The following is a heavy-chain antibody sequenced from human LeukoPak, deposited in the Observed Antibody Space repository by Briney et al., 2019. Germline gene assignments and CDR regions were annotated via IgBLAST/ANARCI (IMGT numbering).Heavy chain of an antibody. CDR3: ARRVAARPRYAFDI. V-gene: IGHV4-59*01. Sequence: PSESLSLTCTVSAGSTASYSWSWIRHPPGNGLDWIGYIYYSGSTNYNPSLKSRVTISVDTSKNQFSLKLSSVTAADTAVYYCARRVAARPRYAFDIWGQGTMVTVSS. CDR2: IYYSGST. CDR1: AGSTASYS. D-gene: IGHD6-6*01. J-gene: IGHJ3*02.